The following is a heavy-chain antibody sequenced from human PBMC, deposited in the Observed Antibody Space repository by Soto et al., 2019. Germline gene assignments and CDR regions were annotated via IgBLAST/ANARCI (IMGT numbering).Heavy chain of an antibody. D-gene: IGHD1-26*01. V-gene: IGHV4-61*03. CDR1: GGSVSSGSYY. J-gene: IGHJ4*02. Sequence: SETLSLTCTVSGGSVSSGSYYWSWIRQPPGKGLQWIGYIYYSGSTNYNPSLKSRVTISVDTSKDHFSLKLSSVTAADTAVYYCARTIVGATLDYWGQGTLVTVSS. CDR2: IYYSGST. CDR3: ARTIVGATLDY.